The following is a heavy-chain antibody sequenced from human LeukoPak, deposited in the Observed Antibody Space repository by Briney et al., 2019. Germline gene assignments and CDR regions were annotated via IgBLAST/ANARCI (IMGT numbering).Heavy chain of an antibody. J-gene: IGHJ4*02. CDR1: GGSISSSSYY. V-gene: IGHV4-39*01. CDR3: ARHFTPSTVVTPADY. Sequence: PSETLSLTCTVSGGSISSSSYYWGWIRQPPGKGLEWIGSIYYSGSTYYNPSLKSRVTISVDTSKNQFSLKLSSVTAADTAVYYCARHFTPSTVVTPADYWGQGTLVTVSS. CDR2: IYYSGST. D-gene: IGHD4-23*01.